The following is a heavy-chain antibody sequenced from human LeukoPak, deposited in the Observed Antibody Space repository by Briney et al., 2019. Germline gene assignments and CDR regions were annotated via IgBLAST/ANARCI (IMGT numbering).Heavy chain of an antibody. CDR1: GGSFSLYY. CDR2: INHSGNT. D-gene: IGHD3-22*01. CDR3: ARHEVYYDSSRGSFGWHDP. Sequence: SETLSLTCAVYGGSFSLYYWTWIRQSPGKGLEWIGEINHSGNTYYNPSLKSRVTISVDTSKNQFSLKLSSVTAADTAVYYCARHEVYYDSSRGSFGWHDPCRHPTLLTVSS. J-gene: IGHJ5*02. V-gene: IGHV4-34*01.